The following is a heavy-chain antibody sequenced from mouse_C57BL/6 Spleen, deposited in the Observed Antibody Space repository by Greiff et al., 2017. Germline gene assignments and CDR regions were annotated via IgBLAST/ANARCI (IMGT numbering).Heavy chain of an antibody. CDR2: IDPENGDT. CDR3: TTGGSGGAMDY. D-gene: IGHD1-1*02. J-gene: IGHJ4*01. V-gene: IGHV14-4*01. CDR1: GFTFKDDY. Sequence: VQLQQSGAELVRPGASVKLSCTASGFTFKDDYMHWVKQRPEQGLEWIGWIDPENGDTEYASKFQGKATITADTSSNTAYLQLSSLTSEDTAVYYCTTGGSGGAMDYWGQGTSVTVSS.